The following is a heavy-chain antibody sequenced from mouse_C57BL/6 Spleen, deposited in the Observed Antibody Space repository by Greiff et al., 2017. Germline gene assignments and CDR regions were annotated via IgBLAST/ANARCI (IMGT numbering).Heavy chain of an antibody. J-gene: IGHJ4*01. Sequence: EVKLLESGPELVKPGASVKIPCKASGYTFTDYNMDWVKQSHGKSLEWIGDINPNNGGTIYNQKFKGKATLTVDKSSSTAYMELRSLTSEDTAVYYCARRKINYAMDYWGQGTSVTVSS. V-gene: IGHV1-18*01. CDR2: INPNNGGT. CDR3: ARRKINYAMDY. CDR1: GYTFTDYN. D-gene: IGHD2-4*01.